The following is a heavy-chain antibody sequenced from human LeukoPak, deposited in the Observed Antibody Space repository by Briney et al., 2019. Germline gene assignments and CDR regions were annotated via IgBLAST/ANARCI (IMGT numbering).Heavy chain of an antibody. CDR3: VVSTGRGDHQMGPGIYHFDY. D-gene: IGHD3-10*01. V-gene: IGHV3-30*02. CDR1: GFTFSTYG. CDR2: IRYDGSNK. Sequence: QTGGSLRLSCAASGFTFSTYGMHWVRQAPGKGLEWVAFIRYDGSNKYYADSVKGRFTISRDNSKNTLYLQMDSLRAEGTAVYYCVVSTGRGDHQMGPGIYHFDYWGQGTLVTVSS. J-gene: IGHJ4*02.